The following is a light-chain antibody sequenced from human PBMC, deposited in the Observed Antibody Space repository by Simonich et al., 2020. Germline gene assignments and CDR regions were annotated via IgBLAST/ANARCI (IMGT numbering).Light chain of an antibody. CDR3: SSYTSSSTLV. Sequence: QSALTQPRSVSGSPGQSVTISCTGTSSDVGSYNLVSWYQQHPGKAPKPMIYDVSKRPSGVSNRFSGSKSGNTASLTISGLQAEDEADYYCSSYTSSSTLVFGGGTKLTVL. V-gene: IGLV2-14*02. CDR2: DVS. CDR1: SSDVGSYNL. J-gene: IGLJ2*01.